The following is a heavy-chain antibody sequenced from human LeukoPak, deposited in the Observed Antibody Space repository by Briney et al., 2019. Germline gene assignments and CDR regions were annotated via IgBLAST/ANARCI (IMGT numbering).Heavy chain of an antibody. D-gene: IGHD6-19*01. CDR2: IYYSGST. CDR3: ARELIAVAGTGWFDP. CDR1: GGSISSYY. V-gene: IGHV4-59*01. J-gene: IGHJ5*02. Sequence: PSETLSLTCTVSGGSISSYYWSWIRQPPGKGLEWIGYIYYSGSTNYNPSLKSRVTISVDTSKNQFSLKLSSVTAADTAVYYCARELIAVAGTGWFDPWGQGTLVTVSS.